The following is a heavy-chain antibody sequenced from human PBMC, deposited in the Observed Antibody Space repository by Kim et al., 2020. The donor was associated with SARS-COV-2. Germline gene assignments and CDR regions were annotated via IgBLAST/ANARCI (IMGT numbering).Heavy chain of an antibody. CDR1: GGTFSSYA. CDR2: IIPIFGTA. D-gene: IGHD2-21*01. CDR3: ARDVPSRGILWWGNAFDI. Sequence: SVKVSCKASGGTFSSYAISWVRQAPGQGLEWMGGIIPIFGTANYAQKFQGRVTITADESTSTAYMELSSLRSEDTAVYYCARDVPSRGILWWGNAFDIWGQGTMVTVSS. V-gene: IGHV1-69*13. J-gene: IGHJ3*02.